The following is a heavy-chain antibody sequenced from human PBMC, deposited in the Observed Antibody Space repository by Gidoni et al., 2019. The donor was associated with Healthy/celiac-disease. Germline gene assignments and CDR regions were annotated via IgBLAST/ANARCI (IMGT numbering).Heavy chain of an antibody. D-gene: IGHD4-17*01. V-gene: IGHV3-23*01. CDR3: AKDLAVTTRNPPYYYYGMDV. CDR2: ISGSGVST. CDR1: GFTFSSYA. J-gene: IGHJ6*02. Sequence: EVQLLESGGGLVQPGGSLRLSCEASGFTFSSYAMRWVRQAPGKGLEWVSAISGSGVSTYYADSVKGRFTISRDNSKNTLYLQMNSLRAEDTAVYYCAKDLAVTTRNPPYYYYGMDVWGQGTTVTVSS.